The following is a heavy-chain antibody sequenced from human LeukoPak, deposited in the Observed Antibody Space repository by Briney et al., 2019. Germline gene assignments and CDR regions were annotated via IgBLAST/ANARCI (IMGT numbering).Heavy chain of an antibody. CDR1: GFTFSTYT. D-gene: IGHD3-22*01. Sequence: GGSLRLSCVASGFTFSTYTMNWIRQAPGKGLEWVSAISGSGGSTYYADSVKGRFTISRDNSKNTLYLQMNSLRAEDTAVYYCAKDRVSYYDSRGFFWGQGTLVTVSS. CDR2: ISGSGGST. CDR3: AKDRVSYYDSRGFF. V-gene: IGHV3-23*01. J-gene: IGHJ4*02.